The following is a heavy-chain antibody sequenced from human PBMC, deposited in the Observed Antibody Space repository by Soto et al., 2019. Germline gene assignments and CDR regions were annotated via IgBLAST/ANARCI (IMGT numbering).Heavy chain of an antibody. CDR3: ARGTWQGRFDP. CDR2: INPNGGDT. J-gene: IGHJ5*02. Sequence: QVQLAQSGAEVKKPGASVKVSCKTSGYTFSGYYIHWVRQAPGQGLEWMGWINPNGGDTNYAQIFQDWVTMTRDTSSSSAYMELSRLKTHDTAVYYCARGTWQGRFDPWGQGTLVTVSS. CDR1: GYTFSGYY. V-gene: IGHV1-2*04.